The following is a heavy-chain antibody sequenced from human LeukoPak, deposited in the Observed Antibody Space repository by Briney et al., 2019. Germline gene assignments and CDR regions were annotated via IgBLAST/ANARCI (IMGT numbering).Heavy chain of an antibody. Sequence: ASVKVSCKASGYTFTGYYMHWVRQAPGQGLEWMGWINPNSGGTNYAQKFQGRVTMTRDTSISTACMELSRLRSDDTAVYYCARDRNYDFWSGTYYYYGMDVWGQGTTVTVSS. D-gene: IGHD3-3*01. CDR1: GYTFTGYY. J-gene: IGHJ6*02. V-gene: IGHV1-2*02. CDR3: ARDRNYDFWSGTYYYYGMDV. CDR2: INPNSGGT.